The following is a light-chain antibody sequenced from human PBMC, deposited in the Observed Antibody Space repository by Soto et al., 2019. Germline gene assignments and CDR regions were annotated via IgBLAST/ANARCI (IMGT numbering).Light chain of an antibody. CDR3: QQYNNWPET. CDR2: GAS. CDR1: QSVSSN. V-gene: IGKV3-15*01. J-gene: IGKJ1*01. Sequence: EIVMTQSPATLSVSPGERATLSCRASQSVSSNLAWYQQKPGQAPRLLIYGASTRATGIPARFSGSGSGTEFTLTISSLQSEDFAVYYRQQYNNWPETFGQGTKVEI.